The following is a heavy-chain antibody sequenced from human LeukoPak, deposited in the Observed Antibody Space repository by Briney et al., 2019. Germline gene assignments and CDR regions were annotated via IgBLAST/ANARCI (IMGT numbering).Heavy chain of an antibody. CDR3: ARVSPGVGSDFDY. Sequence: GASVKVSCKASAYTFTSYTISWVRQAPGQGLEWMGWISVNNGNTNYAQNLQGRVTMTTDTSTSTAYMELRSLRPDDTAVYYCARVSPGVGSDFDYWGQGTLVTVSS. CDR1: AYTFTSYT. CDR2: ISVNNGNT. V-gene: IGHV1-18*01. J-gene: IGHJ4*02. D-gene: IGHD2-8*01.